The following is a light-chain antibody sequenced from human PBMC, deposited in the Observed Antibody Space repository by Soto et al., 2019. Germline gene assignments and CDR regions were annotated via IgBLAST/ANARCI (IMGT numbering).Light chain of an antibody. CDR3: EQYNSYPT. V-gene: IGKV1-5*03. CDR1: QSISSW. Sequence: DIQMTQSPSTLSASVGDRVTITCRASQSISSWLAWYQQKPGKAPKLLIYKASSLESGVPSRFSGSGSGTECTLTISSLPPDDFATYYCEQYNSYPTFGQGTKVEIK. CDR2: KAS. J-gene: IGKJ1*01.